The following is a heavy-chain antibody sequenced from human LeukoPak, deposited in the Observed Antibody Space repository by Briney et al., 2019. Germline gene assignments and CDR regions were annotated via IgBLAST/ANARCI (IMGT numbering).Heavy chain of an antibody. CDR3: ARPVYYYDSSGPYVNWFDP. D-gene: IGHD3-22*01. Sequence: SETLSLTCTVFGGSISSSSYYWGWIRQPPGKGLEWIGSIYYSGSTYYNPSLKSRATISVDTSKSQFSLKLPSMTASDTAVYYCARPVYYYDSSGPYVNWFDPWGQGTLVTVSS. J-gene: IGHJ5*02. CDR1: GGSISSSSYY. CDR2: IYYSGST. V-gene: IGHV4-39*01.